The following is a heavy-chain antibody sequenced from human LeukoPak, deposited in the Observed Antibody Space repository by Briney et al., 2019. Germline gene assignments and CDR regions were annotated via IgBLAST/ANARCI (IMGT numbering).Heavy chain of an antibody. D-gene: IGHD3-3*01. CDR2: IYHSGST. Sequence: SETLSLTCTVSSGSMSSNYWSWIRQPPGKGLEWVGYIYHSGSTKYNPSLKSRVTISVDTSKSQFSLNLTSVTAADTAVYFCARHRLEGDTFDIWGQGTKVTVAS. J-gene: IGHJ3*02. V-gene: IGHV4-59*08. CDR3: ARHRLEGDTFDI. CDR1: SGSMSSNY.